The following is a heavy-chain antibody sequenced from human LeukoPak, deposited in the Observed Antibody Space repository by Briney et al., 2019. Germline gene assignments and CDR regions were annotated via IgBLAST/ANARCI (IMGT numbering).Heavy chain of an antibody. J-gene: IGHJ3*02. CDR3: ARRLKIFGVVRGDALDT. CDR1: GGSFSGYY. D-gene: IGHD3-3*01. Sequence: SETLSLTCAVYGGSFSGYYWSWIRQPPGKGLEWIGEINHSGSTNYNPSLKSRVTISGDTSKSQFSLMLGSVTAADTAIYYCARRLKIFGVVRGDALDTWGPGTRVTVSS. CDR2: INHSGST. V-gene: IGHV4-34*01.